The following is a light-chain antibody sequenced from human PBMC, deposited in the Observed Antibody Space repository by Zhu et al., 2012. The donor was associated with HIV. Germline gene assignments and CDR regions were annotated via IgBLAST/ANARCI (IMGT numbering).Light chain of an antibody. CDR2: DAS. Sequence: DVQLTRSPSFLSASVGDRVTITCRASESISRYLAWYQQKPGKAPKLLIYDASTLQSGAPSTFSGSGSGTEFTLTISSLQPEDFAIYYCQQLNTYPLFTFGPGTKVDIK. V-gene: IGKV1-9*01. CDR3: QQLNTYPLFT. CDR1: ESISRY. J-gene: IGKJ3*01.